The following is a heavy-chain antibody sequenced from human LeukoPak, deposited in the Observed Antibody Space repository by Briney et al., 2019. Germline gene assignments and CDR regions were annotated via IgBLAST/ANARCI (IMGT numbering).Heavy chain of an antibody. CDR1: GYTFTSYY. Sequence: ASVKVSCKASGYTFTSYYMHWVRQAPGQGLEWMGIINPSGGSTSYAQKFQGRVTMTRDTSTSTVYMELSSLRSEDTAVYYCARDNYYDSSGYYYRPGYWGQGTLVTVSS. J-gene: IGHJ4*02. D-gene: IGHD3-22*01. CDR3: ARDNYYDSSGYYYRPGY. V-gene: IGHV1-46*01. CDR2: INPSGGST.